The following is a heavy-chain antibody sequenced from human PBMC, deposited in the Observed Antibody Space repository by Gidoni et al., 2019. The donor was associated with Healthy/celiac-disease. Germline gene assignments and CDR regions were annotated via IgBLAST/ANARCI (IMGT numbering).Heavy chain of an antibody. CDR3: ARGSRNRVSSYFDY. V-gene: IGHV1-8*01. Sequence: QVQLVQSGAEVSKPGASVKVSCKASGSTFTSYDLNWVRQATGQGLEWLGWMNPNSGNTGYAQKFQVRVTMTRNTSISTAYMELSSLRSEDTAVYYCARGSRNRVSSYFDYWGQGTLVTVSS. CDR2: MNPNSGNT. CDR1: GSTFTSYD. J-gene: IGHJ4*02. D-gene: IGHD1-1*01.